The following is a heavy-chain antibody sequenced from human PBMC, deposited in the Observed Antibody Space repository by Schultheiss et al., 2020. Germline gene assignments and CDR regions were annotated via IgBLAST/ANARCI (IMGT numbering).Heavy chain of an antibody. CDR3: ASNLMITFGGVSEY. J-gene: IGHJ4*02. CDR1: GYTFTGYY. V-gene: IGHV1-2*02. CDR2: INPNSGGT. Sequence: GGSLRLSCKASGYTFTGYYMHWVRQAPGQGLEWMGWINPNSGGTNYAQKFQGRVTMTTDTSTSTAYMELRSLRSDDTAVYYCASNLMITFGGVSEYWGQGTLVTVSS. D-gene: IGHD3-16*01.